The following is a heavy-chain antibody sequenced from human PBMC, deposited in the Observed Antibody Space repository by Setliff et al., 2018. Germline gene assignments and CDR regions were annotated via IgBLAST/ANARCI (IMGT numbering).Heavy chain of an antibody. Sequence: GGSLRLSCAASGFTFSDYYMRWIRQAPGKGLEWVSYISRSGSTIYCADSVKGRFTIPRDNAKNSLYLQMNSLRAEDTAVYYCARGGRFAHYMDVWGKGTTVTVSS. CDR1: GFTFSDYY. D-gene: IGHD3-3*01. CDR2: ISRSGSTI. V-gene: IGHV3-11*01. CDR3: ARGGRFAHYMDV. J-gene: IGHJ6*03.